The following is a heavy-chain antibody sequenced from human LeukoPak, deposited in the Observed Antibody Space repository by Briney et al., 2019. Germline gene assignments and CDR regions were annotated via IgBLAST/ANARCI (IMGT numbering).Heavy chain of an antibody. CDR3: ATALQLASYNWFDP. CDR1: GYTFTGYY. D-gene: IGHD6-13*01. V-gene: IGHV1-2*02. Sequence: ASVKVSCKASGYTFTGYYMHWVRQAPGQGLEWMGWINPNSGGTNYAQKFQGRVTMTRDTSISTAYMELSRLRSDDTAVYYCATALQLASYNWFDPWGQGTLVTVSS. CDR2: INPNSGGT. J-gene: IGHJ5*02.